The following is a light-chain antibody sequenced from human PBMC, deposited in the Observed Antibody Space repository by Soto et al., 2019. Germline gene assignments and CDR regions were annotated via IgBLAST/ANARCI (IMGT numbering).Light chain of an antibody. Sequence: EIGLTQSPGTLSLSPGERATLSCRASQSVSNYLAWYQQKPGQAPRLLIYDASNRATGIPARFSGSGSGTDFTLTISSLEPEDFAVYYCQQRSSWPRITFGQGTRLEIK. CDR3: QQRSSWPRIT. CDR2: DAS. J-gene: IGKJ5*01. V-gene: IGKV3-11*01. CDR1: QSVSNY.